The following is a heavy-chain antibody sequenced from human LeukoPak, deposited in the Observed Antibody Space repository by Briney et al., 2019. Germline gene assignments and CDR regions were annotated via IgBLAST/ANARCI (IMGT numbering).Heavy chain of an antibody. J-gene: IGHJ6*02. CDR2: IKQDGSEK. Sequence: GGSLRLSCAASGFTFSSYWMSWVRQAPGKGLEWVANIKQDGSEKYYVDSVKGRFTISRDNAKNSLYLQMNSLRAEDTAVYYCAREDFDWLGYYYYGMDVWGQGTTVTVSS. V-gene: IGHV3-7*01. CDR1: GFTFSSYW. D-gene: IGHD3-9*01. CDR3: AREDFDWLGYYYYGMDV.